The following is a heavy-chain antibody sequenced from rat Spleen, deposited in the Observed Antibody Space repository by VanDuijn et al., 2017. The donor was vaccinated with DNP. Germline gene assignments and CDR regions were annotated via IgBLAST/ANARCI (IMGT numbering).Heavy chain of an antibody. J-gene: IGHJ3*01. V-gene: IGHV5-7*01. D-gene: IGHD4-2*01. CDR3: ARWSMAFAY. CDR2: ITTTGSRT. Sequence: EVQLVESGGGLVQPGRSLKISCAASGFTFNNYYMAWVRQAPKKGLEWVATITTTGSRTFYPDSVKGRFTISRDSAKSTLYLQMDSLRSEDTATYYCARWSMAFAYWGQGTLVTVSS. CDR1: GFTFNNYY.